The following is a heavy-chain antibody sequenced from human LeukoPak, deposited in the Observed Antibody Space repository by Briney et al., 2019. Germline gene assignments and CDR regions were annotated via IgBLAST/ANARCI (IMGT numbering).Heavy chain of an antibody. CDR3: TRRGGTSDY. Sequence: PGGSLRLSCAASGITLSVYWMSWVRQASGKGLEWVGRIRSKANSYATAYAASVKGRFTISRDDSKNTAYLQMNSLKTEDTAVYYCTRRGGTSDYWGQGTLVTVSS. D-gene: IGHD1-26*01. CDR1: GITLSVYW. CDR2: IRSKANSYAT. V-gene: IGHV3-73*01. J-gene: IGHJ4*02.